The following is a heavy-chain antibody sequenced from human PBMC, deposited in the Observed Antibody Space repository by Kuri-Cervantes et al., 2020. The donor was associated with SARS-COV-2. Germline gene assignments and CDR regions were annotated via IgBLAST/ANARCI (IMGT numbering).Heavy chain of an antibody. CDR1: GESFIGYY. J-gene: IGHJ6*03. Sequence: SETLFLTCAVYGESFIGYYWSWVRQPPGKGLEWIGSIYHSGSTYYNPSLKSRVTISVDRSKNQFSLKLSSVTAADTAVYYCARERRVYSSSRGAYYYYHMDVWGKGTTVTVSS. V-gene: IGHV4-34*01. D-gene: IGHD6-6*01. CDR2: IYHSGST. CDR3: ARERRVYSSSRGAYYYYHMDV.